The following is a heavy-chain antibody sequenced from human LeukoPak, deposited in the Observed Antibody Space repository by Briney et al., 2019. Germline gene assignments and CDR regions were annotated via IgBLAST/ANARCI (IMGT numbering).Heavy chain of an antibody. CDR1: GFTFRSYG. CDR3: AKEFINGGCFDY. D-gene: IGHD2-8*01. Sequence: GGSLRLSCVASGFTFRSYGMYWVRQAPGKGLEWVSALSGSGGSTYYADSVKGRFTISRDNSKNTLYLQMNSLRAEDTAVYYCAKEFINGGCFDYWGQGTLVTVSS. V-gene: IGHV3-23*01. J-gene: IGHJ4*02. CDR2: LSGSGGST.